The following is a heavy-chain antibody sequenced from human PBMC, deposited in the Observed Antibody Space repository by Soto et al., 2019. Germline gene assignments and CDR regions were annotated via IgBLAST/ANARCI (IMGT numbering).Heavy chain of an antibody. V-gene: IGHV3-30-3*01. D-gene: IGHD1-26*01. CDR3: ARDLKGDTKLDY. Sequence: QVQLVESGGGVVQPGGSLRLSCAASGFIFSNYAMQWVRQAPGKGLEWMAAIWYVGNTQYYADSVRGRFTISRDNSKNTVYVQMISLRAEDTAVYYCARDLKGDTKLDYWGQGTLVTVSS. CDR2: IWYVGNTQ. CDR1: GFIFSNYA. J-gene: IGHJ4*02.